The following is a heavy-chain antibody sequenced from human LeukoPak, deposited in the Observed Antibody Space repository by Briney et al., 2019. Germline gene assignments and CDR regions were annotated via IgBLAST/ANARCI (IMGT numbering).Heavy chain of an antibody. V-gene: IGHV1-3*01. CDR3: ARALPHVRSGYYYYYMDV. Sequence: GASVKVSCKASGYTFTGYAMHWVRQAPGQRLEWIGWINAGNGNTKYSQEFQGRVTITRATSASTVYMELNSLRSDDTAVYHCARALPHVRSGYYYYYMDVWGKGTTVTISS. J-gene: IGHJ6*03. CDR2: INAGNGNT. CDR1: GYTFTGYA. D-gene: IGHD6-25*01.